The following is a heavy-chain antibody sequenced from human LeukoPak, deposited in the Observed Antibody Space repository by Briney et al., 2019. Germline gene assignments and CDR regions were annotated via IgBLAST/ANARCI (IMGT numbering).Heavy chain of an antibody. CDR1: GFTFSSYA. CDR2: TSSNGGST. CDR3: VKDGTLNYDILTGYYTRTEYYFDY. V-gene: IGHV3-64D*06. D-gene: IGHD3-9*01. Sequence: GGSLRLSCSASGFTFSSYAMHWVRQAPGKGLEYVSATSSNGGSTYYADSVKGRFTISRDNSKNTLYLQMSSLRAEDTAVYYCVKDGTLNYDILTGYYTRTEYYFDYWGQGTLVTVSP. J-gene: IGHJ4*02.